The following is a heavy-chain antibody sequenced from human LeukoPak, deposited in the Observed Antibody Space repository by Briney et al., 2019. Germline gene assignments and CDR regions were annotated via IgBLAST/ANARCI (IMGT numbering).Heavy chain of an antibody. V-gene: IGHV3-48*01. CDR3: ARDRSRIVVAPSGYFDY. D-gene: IGHD1-26*01. CDR1: GFIFSGYN. Sequence: PGGSLRLSCAASGFIFSGYNMSWVRHAPGKGLEWVSYISTTSTTIYYADSVKGRFTISRDNAKNSLYLQMNSLRAEDTAIYYCARDRSRIVVAPSGYFDYWGQGTLVTVSS. J-gene: IGHJ4*02. CDR2: ISTTSTTI.